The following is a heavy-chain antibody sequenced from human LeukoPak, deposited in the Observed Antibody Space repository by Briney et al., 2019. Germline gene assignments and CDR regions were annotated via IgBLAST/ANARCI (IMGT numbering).Heavy chain of an antibody. V-gene: IGHV4-59*08. J-gene: IGHJ6*03. D-gene: IGHD2-2*01. CDR1: GGSISSYH. Sequence: SETLSLTCTVSGGSISSYHWSWLRQPPGKGLEWIGYLYSSGNTNYNPSLKSRVTISLDTPKNQVSLRLTSVTAADTAVYYCARHVEVQLIDFYYSYMDVWGNGTTVTVSS. CDR3: ARHVEVQLIDFYYSYMDV. CDR2: LYSSGNT.